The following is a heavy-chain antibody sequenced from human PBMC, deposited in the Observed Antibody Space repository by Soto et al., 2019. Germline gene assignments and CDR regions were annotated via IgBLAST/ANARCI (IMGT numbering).Heavy chain of an antibody. CDR2: MYYSGGT. V-gene: IGHV4-39*01. D-gene: IGHD3-3*01. Sequence: QVQLRESGPGLVKPSETLSLSCAVSGDSISSSSSHYWGWIRQPPGKGLEWIAIMYYSGGTYYNPPLQRRFTISLETAENQVSLKLALVTAADTAVYYCARIKIVGVLTYYMDVWGEGTPVTVSS. CDR3: ARIKIVGVLTYYMDV. J-gene: IGHJ6*03. CDR1: GDSISSSSSHY.